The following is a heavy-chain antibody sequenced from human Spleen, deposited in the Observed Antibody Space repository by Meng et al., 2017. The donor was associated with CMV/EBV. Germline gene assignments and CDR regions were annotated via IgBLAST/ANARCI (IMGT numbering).Heavy chain of an antibody. CDR1: SGNY. Sequence: SGNYMSWIRQPPGKGLECAGEVSHSGSSNFNPSLKSRISISAGTSKNQFFLKLTSVTAADTAVYYCARGWAPYYYGSGSSTNWFDPWGQGTLVTVSS. J-gene: IGHJ5*02. D-gene: IGHD3-10*01. CDR2: VSHSGSS. CDR3: ARGWAPYYYGSGSSTNWFDP. V-gene: IGHV4-34*01.